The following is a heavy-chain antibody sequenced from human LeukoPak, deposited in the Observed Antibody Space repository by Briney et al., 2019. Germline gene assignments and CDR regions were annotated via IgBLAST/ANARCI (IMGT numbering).Heavy chain of an antibody. V-gene: IGHV5-51*01. D-gene: IGHD2-15*01. CDR3: ARRIHYYYGMDV. CDR2: IYPGDSDT. Sequence: GESLKISCNGSGYSFTTYWIGWVRQMPGKGLEWMGIIYPGDSDTRYSPSFQGQVTISADRSITTAYLQWSSLKASDTAIYYCARRIHYYYGMDVWGQGTTVTVSS. CDR1: GYSFTTYW. J-gene: IGHJ6*02.